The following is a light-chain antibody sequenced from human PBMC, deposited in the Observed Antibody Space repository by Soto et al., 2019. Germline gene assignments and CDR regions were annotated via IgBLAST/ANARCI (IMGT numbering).Light chain of an antibody. V-gene: IGKV3-20*01. CDR2: SAS. CDR1: QSVSSTS. CDR3: QHYGTSLWT. J-gene: IGKJ1*01. Sequence: EIVLTQSPGTLSLSPGERATLSCRASQSVSSTSLAWYQQKPGQAPRLLIYSASTRATGIPDRFSGSGSGTDFTLTISRVEPDDFALYYCQHYGTSLWTFGQGTK.